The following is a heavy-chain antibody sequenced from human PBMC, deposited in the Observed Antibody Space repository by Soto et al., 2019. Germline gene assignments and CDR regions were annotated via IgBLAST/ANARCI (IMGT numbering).Heavy chain of an antibody. Sequence: EVQLVQSGAEVKKPGATVKISCKVSGFTFTDYYIHWVQQAPGKGLEWMGLVDPEDSETIYAEKCQGRVTITADTSVDTAYLDLSSLTSDDTAVYYCAIGFRARLHWFDSWGQGTLVTVSS. J-gene: IGHJ5*01. CDR1: GFTFTDYY. CDR2: VDPEDSET. D-gene: IGHD3-10*01. V-gene: IGHV1-69-2*01. CDR3: AIGFRARLHWFDS.